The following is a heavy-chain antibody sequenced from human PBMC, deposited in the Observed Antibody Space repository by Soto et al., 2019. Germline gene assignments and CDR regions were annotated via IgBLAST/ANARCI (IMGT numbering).Heavy chain of an antibody. V-gene: IGHV1-8*02. CDR3: AREVCSGGMRLLCMDV. Sequence: EASVKVSCKASGYTFTSYGINWVRQATGQGLEWMGWMNPNSGNTGYAQKFQGRVTMTRNTSISTAYMELSSLRSEDTAVYYCAREVCSGGMRLLCMDVWGQGTTVTVSS. CDR2: MNPNSGNT. CDR1: GYTFTSYG. D-gene: IGHD2-15*01. J-gene: IGHJ6*02.